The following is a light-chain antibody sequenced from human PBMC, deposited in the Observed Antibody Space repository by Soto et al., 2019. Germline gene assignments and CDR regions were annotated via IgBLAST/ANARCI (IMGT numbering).Light chain of an antibody. CDR2: GAS. V-gene: IGKV3-15*01. J-gene: IGKJ5*01. Sequence: EIVMTQSPATLSVSPGERATLSCRASQSVSSNLAWYQQKPGQAPRLLIYGASTRATGIPARFSGSGSGTEFTLTISILQSEDFAVYYCQRGLTFGQGTRLEIK. CDR1: QSVSSN. CDR3: QRGLT.